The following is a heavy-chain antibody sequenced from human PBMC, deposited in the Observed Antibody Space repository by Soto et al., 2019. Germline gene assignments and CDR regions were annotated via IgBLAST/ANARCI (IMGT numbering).Heavy chain of an antibody. CDR1: GYSISSGYY. Sequence: SETLSLTCAVSGYSISSGYYWGWLRQPPGKGLEWIGSIYHGVSTYYNPSLNSRVTLSIDMTNNHVSLILNSVTAADTAVYYCARVCPWVPYYYDSSPYTFEKWFDPWGQGTLVAVCS. CDR2: IYHGVST. D-gene: IGHD3-22*01. V-gene: IGHV4-38-2*01. J-gene: IGHJ5*02. CDR3: ARVCPWVPYYYDSSPYTFEKWFDP.